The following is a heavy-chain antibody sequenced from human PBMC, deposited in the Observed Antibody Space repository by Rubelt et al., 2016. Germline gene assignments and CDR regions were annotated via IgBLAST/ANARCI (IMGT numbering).Heavy chain of an antibody. CDR2: IQSGHSDT. J-gene: IGHJ3*02. Sequence: EVQLVQSGAEGKKPGESLRISCKGSGSSFTSYWINWVRQMPGKALEWMGIIQSGHSDTSYSPSFQGHDPHPASLNGGSLKASETAMYYCARRKVVVVVGTPHHDAFDIWGQGTMVTVSS. CDR3: ARRKVVVVVGTPHHDAFDI. V-gene: IGHV5-10-1*01. CDR1: GSSFTSYW. D-gene: IGHD2-15*01.